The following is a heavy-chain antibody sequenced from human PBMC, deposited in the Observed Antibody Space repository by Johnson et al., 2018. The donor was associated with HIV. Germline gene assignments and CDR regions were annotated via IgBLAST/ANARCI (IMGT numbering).Heavy chain of an antibody. CDR2: IRSKANSYAT. J-gene: IGHJ3*02. CDR1: GFTFSNAW. V-gene: IGHV3-73*01. D-gene: IGHD3-22*01. CDR3: TRRGYYDSSGYAFDI. Sequence: VQLVESGGGVVQPGRSLRLSCAASGFTFSNAWMSWVRQAPGKGLEWVGRIRSKANSYATAYAASVKGRFTISRDDSKNTAYLQMNSLKTEDTAVYYCTRRGYYDSSGYAFDIWGQGTMVTVSS.